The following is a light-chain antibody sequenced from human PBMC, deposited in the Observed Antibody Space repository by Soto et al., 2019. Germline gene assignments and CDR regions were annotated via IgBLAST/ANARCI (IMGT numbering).Light chain of an antibody. CDR3: SSFAGSYGL. CDR1: STNIGAYDY. V-gene: IGLV2-11*01. Sequence: QSVLTQPRSVSGSPGQSVTVSCTGSSTNIGAYDYVSWYQLHPGKVPRLILFDVTQRPSGVPERFSGSKSGNTASLTISRLQAEDEAEYFCSSFAGSYGLFGGGTKLSVL. CDR2: DVT. J-gene: IGLJ2*01.